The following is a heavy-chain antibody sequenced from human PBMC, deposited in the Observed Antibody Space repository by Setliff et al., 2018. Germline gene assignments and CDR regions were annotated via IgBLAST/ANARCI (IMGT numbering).Heavy chain of an antibody. D-gene: IGHD2-15*01. J-gene: IGHJ6*03. V-gene: IGHV1-69*05. Sequence: GASVKVSCKASGGTFSNIGISWVRQAPGQGLEWMGGIIPLFGTTNYAQEFQGRVTITTDESTNTAHMELSSLRSEDTAMYYCAREKVVVVSATSYHYYMDVWGKGTTVTVSS. CDR1: GGTFSNIG. CDR2: IIPLFGTT. CDR3: AREKVVVVSATSYHYYMDV.